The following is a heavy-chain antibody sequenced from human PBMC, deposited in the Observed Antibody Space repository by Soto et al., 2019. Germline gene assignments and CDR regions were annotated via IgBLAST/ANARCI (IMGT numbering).Heavy chain of an antibody. CDR3: ARRGGSSSGYYYYAMDV. Sequence: SETLSLTCSVSSDSMNSGGYYWSWIRQHPGKGLEWIGYIYSNEDTYYNPSLKSRVTISVDTSKNQFSLNLTSVTAADTAVYYCARRGGSSSGYYYYAMDVWGQGTTVTVS. D-gene: IGHD6-6*01. CDR1: SDSMNSGGYY. V-gene: IGHV4-31*03. CDR2: IYSNEDT. J-gene: IGHJ6*02.